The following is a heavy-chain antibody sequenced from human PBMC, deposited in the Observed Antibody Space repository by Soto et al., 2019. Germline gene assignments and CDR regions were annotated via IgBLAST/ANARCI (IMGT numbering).Heavy chain of an antibody. J-gene: IGHJ1*01. D-gene: IGHD2-21*02. CDR1: GYTFSNYG. CDR2: ISAYNGKT. CDR3: AREANCGSDCYSPAEYSQH. V-gene: IGHV1-18*04. Sequence: QVQLVQSGAEVKKPGASVKVSCKASGYTFSNYGISWVRQAPGQGLEWMGWISAYNGKTYDAERLQGRGTRTTDTSTSTAYMELRSLRSDDTAVYYCAREANCGSDCYSPAEYSQHWGQGTLVTVSS.